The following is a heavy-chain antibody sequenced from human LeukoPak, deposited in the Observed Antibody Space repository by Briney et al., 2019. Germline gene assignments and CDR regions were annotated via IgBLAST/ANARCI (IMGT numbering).Heavy chain of an antibody. CDR2: ISAYNGNT. J-gene: IGHJ4*02. CDR1: GGTFSSYA. D-gene: IGHD1-1*01. CDR3: AREGLKPGTPDY. V-gene: IGHV1-18*01. Sequence: ASVKVSCKASGGTFSSYAISWVRQAPGQGLEWMGWISAYNGNTNYAQKLQGRVTMTTDTSTSTAYMELRSLRSDDTAVYYCAREGLKPGTPDYWGQGTLVTVSS.